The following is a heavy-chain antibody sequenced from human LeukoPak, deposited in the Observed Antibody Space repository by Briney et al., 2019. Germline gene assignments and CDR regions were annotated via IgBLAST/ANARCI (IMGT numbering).Heavy chain of an antibody. CDR1: GFTFSDYY. CDR2: ISSSGSTI. D-gene: IGHD6-19*01. Sequence: KPGGSLRLSCAASGFTFSDYYMSWLRQAPGKGLEWVSYISSSGSTIYYADSVKGRFTISRDNAKNSLYLQMNSLRAEDTAVYYCAGERYSSGKNDYWGQGTLVTVSS. V-gene: IGHV3-11*01. J-gene: IGHJ4*02. CDR3: AGERYSSGKNDY.